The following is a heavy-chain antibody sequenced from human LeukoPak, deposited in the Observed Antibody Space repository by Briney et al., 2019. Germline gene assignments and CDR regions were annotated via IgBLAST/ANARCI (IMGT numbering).Heavy chain of an antibody. CDR3: ARDLRATWQWLPMGYRGMDV. CDR2: ISGSGGST. J-gene: IGHJ6*02. CDR1: GFTFSSYA. V-gene: IGHV3-23*01. Sequence: GGSLRLSCAASGFTFSSYAMSWVRQAPGKGLEWVSAISGSGGSTYYADSVKGRFTISRDNAKNSLYLQMNSLRVEDTAVYFCARDLRATWQWLPMGYRGMDVWGQGTTVTVSS. D-gene: IGHD6-19*01.